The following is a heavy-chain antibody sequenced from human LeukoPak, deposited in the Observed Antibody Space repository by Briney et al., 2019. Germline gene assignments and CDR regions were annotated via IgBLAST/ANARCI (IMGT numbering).Heavy chain of an antibody. V-gene: IGHV3-53*01. Sequence: GGSLRLSCAASGFIVSSNYMSWVRQAPGKGLESVSVIYPSGGTYYADSVKGRSTISRDDSKNTLYLKINRLRAEDTAVYYCAREVTGTIDYWGQGTLVTVSS. CDR1: GFIVSSNY. D-gene: IGHD1-7*01. CDR2: IYPSGGT. J-gene: IGHJ4*02. CDR3: AREVTGTIDY.